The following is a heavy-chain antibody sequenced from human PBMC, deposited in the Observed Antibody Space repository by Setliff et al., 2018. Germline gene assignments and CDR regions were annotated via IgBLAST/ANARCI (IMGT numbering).Heavy chain of an antibody. CDR1: GGPFSGYY. Sequence: PSETLSLTCAVQGGPFSGYYWGWIRQPPGKGLEWIGNIYYSGDTYYNPSLKSRATVPVDTSTSHFSLRLTSVTAADSAVYFCARYPRRGNGWYPYYVDVWGKGTTVTVSS. J-gene: IGHJ6*03. D-gene: IGHD6-19*01. CDR2: IYYSGDT. CDR3: ARYPRRGNGWYPYYVDV. V-gene: IGHV4-34*11.